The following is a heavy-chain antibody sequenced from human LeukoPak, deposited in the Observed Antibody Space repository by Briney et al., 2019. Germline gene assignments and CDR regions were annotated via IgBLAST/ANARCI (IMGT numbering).Heavy chain of an antibody. CDR3: ARDLGDYGMDV. CDR2: ISSSRSYI. D-gene: IGHD3-16*01. V-gene: IGHV3-21*01. J-gene: IGHJ6*02. CDR1: GFTFSTYT. Sequence: GGSLRLSCAASGFTFSTYTMNWARQAPGKGLEWVSSISSSRSYIYYADSVKGRFTISRDNAKNSLYLQMNSLRAEDTAVYYCARDLGDYGMDVWGQGTTVTVSS.